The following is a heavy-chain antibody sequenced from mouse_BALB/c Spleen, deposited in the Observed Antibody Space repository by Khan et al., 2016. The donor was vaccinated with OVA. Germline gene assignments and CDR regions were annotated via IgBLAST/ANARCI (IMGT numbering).Heavy chain of an antibody. CDR2: ILPGSGNT. D-gene: IGHD1-3*01. CDR3: ARGSGVGY. V-gene: IGHV1-9*01. Sequence: VQLQESGAELMKPGASVKISCKATGYTFSSYWIEWVKQRPGHGLEWSGEILPGSGNTNCNEKIRGKATFTAETSSNTAFMQLSNLTTEDSAAHYCARGSGVGYWGQGTLVTVSA. CDR1: GYTFSSYW. J-gene: IGHJ3*01.